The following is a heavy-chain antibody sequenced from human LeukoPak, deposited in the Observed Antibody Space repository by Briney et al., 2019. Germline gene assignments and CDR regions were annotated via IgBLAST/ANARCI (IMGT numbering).Heavy chain of an antibody. Sequence: PGGSLRLSCAASGFTFSDYYMNWIRQAPGKGLEWVSYISSSGSTISYADSVKGRFTVSRDNAKNSLYLQMNSLRAEDTAVYYCARVVGSGWYGEDYFDYWGQGTLVTVSS. D-gene: IGHD6-19*01. J-gene: IGHJ4*02. CDR3: ARVVGSGWYGEDYFDY. V-gene: IGHV3-11*04. CDR2: ISSSGSTI. CDR1: GFTFSDYY.